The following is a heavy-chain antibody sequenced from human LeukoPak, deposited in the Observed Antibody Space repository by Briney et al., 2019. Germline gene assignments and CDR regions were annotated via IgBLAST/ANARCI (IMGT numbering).Heavy chain of an antibody. CDR3: ARGGFCGSTGCYLFDY. Sequence: ASVKVSCKASGYTFTDYYMHWVRQAPGQGLEWMGWINPNSGGTDYAQKFQGRVTMTRDTSISTAYMELSRLRSDDTAVYYCARGGFCGSTGCYLFDYWGQGTLVTVSS. CDR2: INPNSGGT. V-gene: IGHV1-2*02. CDR1: GYTFTDYY. J-gene: IGHJ4*02. D-gene: IGHD2-2*01.